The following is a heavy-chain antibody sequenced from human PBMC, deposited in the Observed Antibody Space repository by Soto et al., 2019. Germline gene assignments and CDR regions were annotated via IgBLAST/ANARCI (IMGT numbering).Heavy chain of an antibody. D-gene: IGHD1-20*01. Sequence: EVQLVESGGGLVQPGGSLRLSCAAPTFIFSTYWMTWVRQAPGKGLEWVANIKRDGSETNYADSVKGRFTISRDNAKNSLYLQMNSLRVDDTAVYNCVGDGNNWNDFDYWGQGTLVTVSS. J-gene: IGHJ4*02. CDR2: IKRDGSET. CDR1: TFIFSTYW. V-gene: IGHV3-7*01. CDR3: VGDGNNWNDFDY.